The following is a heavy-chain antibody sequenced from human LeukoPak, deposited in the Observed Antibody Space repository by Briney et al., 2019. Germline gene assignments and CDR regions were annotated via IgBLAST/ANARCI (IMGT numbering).Heavy chain of an antibody. J-gene: IGHJ5*01. CDR2: INPNSGGT. CDR1: GYTFTGYY. V-gene: IGHV1-2*02. D-gene: IGHD6-19*01. Sequence: ASVKVSCKASGYTFTGYYMHWVRQAPGQGLEWMGWINPNSGGTNYAQKFQGRVTMTRDTSISTAYMELSRLRSDDTAVYYCARVLQQWHQRGWFDSWGQGTLVTVSS. CDR3: ARVLQQWHQRGWFDS.